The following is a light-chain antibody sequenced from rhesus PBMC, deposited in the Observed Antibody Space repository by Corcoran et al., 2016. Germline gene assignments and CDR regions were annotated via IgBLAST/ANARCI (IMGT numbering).Light chain of an antibody. CDR3: QQYNNWNS. CDR1: QSVSSY. V-gene: IGKV3S9*01. CDR2: GAS. Sequence: EIVMTQSPATLSLSPGERVTLSCRASQSVSSYVAWYQQKPEQAPRLLIYGASSRATGIPDRCRCRGSGTDFTLIISSLEPEDVGVYYCQQYNNWNSFGQGTKVEIK. J-gene: IGKJ2*01.